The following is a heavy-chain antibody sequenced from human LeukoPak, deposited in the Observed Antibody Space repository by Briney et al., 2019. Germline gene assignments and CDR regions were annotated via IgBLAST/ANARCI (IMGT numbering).Heavy chain of an antibody. CDR2: ISGSGGET. V-gene: IGHV3-23*01. CDR3: AKTENWNYISYYYYYMDV. CDR1: GFNSWNFD. D-gene: IGHD1-7*01. J-gene: IGHJ6*03. Sequence: GGSLRLSCATSGFNSWNFDVNWVRQPPGKGLEWVSAISGSGGETYYRDSVKGRFTISKESGDNTVYLEMNNLTVEDTAVYYCAKTENWNYISYYYYYMDVWGKGTAVTVSS.